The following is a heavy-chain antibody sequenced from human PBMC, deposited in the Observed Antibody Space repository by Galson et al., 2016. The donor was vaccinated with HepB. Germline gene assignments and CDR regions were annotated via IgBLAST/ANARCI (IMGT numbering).Heavy chain of an antibody. V-gene: IGHV3-66*01. J-gene: IGHJ4*02. D-gene: IGHD4-23*01. CDR3: ARNVPVVTPWGY. CDR1: GVTVGNNL. CDR2: IYSGGDK. Sequence: SLRLSCAASGVTVGNNLMSWVRQAPGKGLEWVSLIYSGGDKDYAESVKGRFSISRDSSKNTVYLQMNGLRAEDTAVYYCARNVPVVTPWGYWGQGTLVSVSS.